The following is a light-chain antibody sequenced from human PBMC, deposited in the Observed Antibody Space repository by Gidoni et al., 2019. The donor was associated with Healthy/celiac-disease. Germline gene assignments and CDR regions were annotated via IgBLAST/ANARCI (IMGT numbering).Light chain of an antibody. CDR1: QSISSY. CDR2: AAS. Sequence: DIQMTQSPSSLSAPVGDRVTITCRASQSISSYLNWYQQKPGKAPKLLIYAASSLQSGVPSRFSGSGSGTDFTLTISSLQPGDFATYYCQQSYSTPVTFGQGTKVEIK. CDR3: QQSYSTPVT. J-gene: IGKJ1*01. V-gene: IGKV1-39*01.